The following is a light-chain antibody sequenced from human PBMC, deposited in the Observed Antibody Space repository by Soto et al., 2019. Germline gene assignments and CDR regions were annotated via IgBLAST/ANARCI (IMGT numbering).Light chain of an antibody. CDR2: DAS. CDR1: QNINYW. J-gene: IGKJ1*01. CDR3: QQYNSYSPTT. Sequence: DIQMTQSPSTLSASIRDRVTITCRASQNINYWLAWYQQKPGKAPNLLIYDASILESGVPSRFSGSGSGTEFTLTISSLQPDDFAAYFCQQYNSYSPTTFGQGTKVDIK. V-gene: IGKV1-5*01.